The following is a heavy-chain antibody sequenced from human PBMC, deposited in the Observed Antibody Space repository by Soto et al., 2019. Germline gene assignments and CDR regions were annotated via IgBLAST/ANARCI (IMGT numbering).Heavy chain of an antibody. CDR2: IYYSGST. J-gene: IGHJ6*02. CDR3: ASKQLVHYYYGMDV. Sequence: SETLSLTCTVSGGSISSSSYYWGWIRQPPGKGLEWIGSIYYSGSTYYNPSLKSRVTISVDTSKNQFSLKLSSVTAADTAVYYCASKQLVHYYYGMDVWGQGTTVT. CDR1: GGSISSSSYY. D-gene: IGHD6-13*01. V-gene: IGHV4-39*01.